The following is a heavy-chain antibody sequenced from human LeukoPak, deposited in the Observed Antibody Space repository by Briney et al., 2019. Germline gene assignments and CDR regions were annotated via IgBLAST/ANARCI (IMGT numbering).Heavy chain of an antibody. J-gene: IGHJ4*02. CDR1: GGSISSGDYY. V-gene: IGHV4-30-4*08. CDR3: ARVSLTIVRGDPRGLYYFDY. CDR2: IYYSGST. D-gene: IGHD3-10*01. Sequence: PSQTLSLTCTVSGGSISSGDYYWSWIRQPPGKGLEWIGYIYYSGSTYYNSSLKSRVTISVDTSKNQFSLKLSSVTAADTAVYYCARVSLTIVRGDPRGLYYFDYWGQRTLVTVSS.